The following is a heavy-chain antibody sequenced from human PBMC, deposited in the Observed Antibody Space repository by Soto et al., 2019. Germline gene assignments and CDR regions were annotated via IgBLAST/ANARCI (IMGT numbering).Heavy chain of an antibody. D-gene: IGHD4-17*01. CDR3: ARDFTTVATPWWFDS. J-gene: IGHJ5*01. CDR2: ISSSSSNR. CDR1: GFTFSSYS. Sequence: GGSLRLSCAVSGFTFSSYSMNWVRQAPGKGLEWVSYISSSSSNRYYADPVKGRFTISRDNAKNSLYLQMNSLRDEDTAVYYCARDFTTVATPWWFDSWGQGTLVTVSS. V-gene: IGHV3-48*02.